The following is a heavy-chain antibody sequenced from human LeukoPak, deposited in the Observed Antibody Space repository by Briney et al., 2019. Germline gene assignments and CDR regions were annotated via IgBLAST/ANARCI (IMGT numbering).Heavy chain of an antibody. Sequence: SETLSLTCAVYGGSFSGYYWSWIRQPAGKGLEWIGRIYTSGSTNYNPSLKSRVTMSVDTSKNQFSLELSSVTAADTAVYYCARDQNYYDSPRTWGQGTLVTVSS. V-gene: IGHV4-4*07. D-gene: IGHD3-22*01. J-gene: IGHJ5*02. CDR2: IYTSGST. CDR3: ARDQNYYDSPRT. CDR1: GGSFSGYY.